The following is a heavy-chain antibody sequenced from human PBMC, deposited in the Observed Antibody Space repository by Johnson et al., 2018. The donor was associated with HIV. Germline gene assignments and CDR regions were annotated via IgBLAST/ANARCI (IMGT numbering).Heavy chain of an antibody. V-gene: IGHV3-30-3*01. D-gene: IGHD1-26*01. CDR1: GFTFSSYA. J-gene: IGHJ3*02. Sequence: QVQLVESGGGVVQPGRSLRLSCAASGFTFSSYAIHWVRQAPGKGLEWVAVISYDGSNKYYADSVKGRFTISRDTSKNTLYLQMNSLRAEDTAVYSCARVWEGAFDIWGQETMVTVSS. CDR2: ISYDGSNK. CDR3: ARVWEGAFDI.